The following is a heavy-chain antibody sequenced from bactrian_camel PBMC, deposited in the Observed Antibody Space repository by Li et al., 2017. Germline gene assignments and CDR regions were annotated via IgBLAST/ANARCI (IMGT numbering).Heavy chain of an antibody. V-gene: IGHV3S6*01. D-gene: IGHD6*01. J-gene: IGHJ6*01. Sequence: HVQLVESGGGSVSAGGSLRLSCTASEFTYSRTWLGWFRQGPGKEREGVAAIYHDGGAAAYADSVKGRFTISRDNAKSMVYLEMNSLKHEDTAKYYCARPNSYGGTWGACGFGYWGQGTQVTVS. CDR3: ARPNSYGGTWGACGFGY. CDR2: IYHDGGAA. CDR1: EFTYSRTW.